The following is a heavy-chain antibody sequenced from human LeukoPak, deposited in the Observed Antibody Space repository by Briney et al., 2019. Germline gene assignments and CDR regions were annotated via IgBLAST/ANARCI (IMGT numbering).Heavy chain of an antibody. CDR2: IYYSGST. V-gene: IGHV4-39*01. CDR1: GGSISSRSYY. CDR3: ARQHSSSWSDWFDP. D-gene: IGHD6-13*01. Sequence: SETLSLTCTVSGGSISSRSYYWGWIRQPPGKGLELIGSIYYSGSTYYNPSLKSRVTISVDTSKNQFSLKLSSVTAADTAVYYCARQHSSSWSDWFDPWGQGTLVTVSS. J-gene: IGHJ5*02.